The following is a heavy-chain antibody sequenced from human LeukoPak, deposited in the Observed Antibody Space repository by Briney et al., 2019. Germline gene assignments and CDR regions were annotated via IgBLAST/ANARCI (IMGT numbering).Heavy chain of an antibody. CDR1: GFTFDDYA. CDR2: ISWNSGSI. J-gene: IGHJ4*02. CDR3: AKVYSYGSYYFDY. V-gene: IGHV3-9*01. D-gene: IGHD5-18*01. Sequence: GRSLRLSCAASGFTFDDYAMHWVRQAPGKGLEWVSGISWNSGSIGYADSVKGRFTISRDNAKNSLYLQMNSLRAEDTALYYCAKVYSYGSYYFDYWGQGTLVTVSS.